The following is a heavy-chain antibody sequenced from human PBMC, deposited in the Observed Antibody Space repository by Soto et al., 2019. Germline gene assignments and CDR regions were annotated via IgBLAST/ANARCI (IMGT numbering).Heavy chain of an antibody. D-gene: IGHD6-6*01. CDR3: ARAPKVSGSSQTRPDF. J-gene: IGHJ4*02. Sequence: SETLSLTCSIYSGSFSGYYWSWIRQPPGKGLEWIGEISQSGNTNFSPSLKSRVSISIDTSKKQFSLNLASVSAADTAVYYCARAPKVSGSSQTRPDFWGQGTLVTVS. CDR1: SGSFSGYY. V-gene: IGHV4-34*01. CDR2: ISQSGNT.